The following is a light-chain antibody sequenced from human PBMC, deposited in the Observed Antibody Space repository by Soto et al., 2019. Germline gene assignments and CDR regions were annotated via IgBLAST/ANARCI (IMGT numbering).Light chain of an antibody. CDR2: GAS. Sequence: EIVMTQSPATLSVSPGERATLSCRASQSVRSNLAWYQQKPGQAPRLLIYGASTRATGIPARFSGSGSGTEFTFTISSLQSEDFAVYYCLQYNNWVPTFGQGTKVDNK. CDR3: LQYNNWVPT. CDR1: QSVRSN. J-gene: IGKJ1*01. V-gene: IGKV3-15*01.